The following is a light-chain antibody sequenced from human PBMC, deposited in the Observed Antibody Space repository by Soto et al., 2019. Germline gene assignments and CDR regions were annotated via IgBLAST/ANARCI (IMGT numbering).Light chain of an antibody. CDR3: QQYNSWPT. CDR1: QSVSSSY. V-gene: IGKV3-20*01. Sequence: EIVLTQSPGTLSLSPGERATLSCRASQSVSSSYLDWYQQKPGQAPRLLIYGASSRATGIPDRFSGSGSGTDFTLTISRLEPEDFAVYYCQQYNSWPTFGGGTKVEIK. CDR2: GAS. J-gene: IGKJ4*01.